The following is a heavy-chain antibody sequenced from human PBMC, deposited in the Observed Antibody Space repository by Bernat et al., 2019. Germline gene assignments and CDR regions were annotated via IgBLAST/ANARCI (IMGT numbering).Heavy chain of an antibody. CDR3: ARKAARSGDFDY. J-gene: IGHJ4*02. Sequence: QVQLQESGPGLVRPSETLSLTCTVSSGSISDYYWSWFRQPPGKGLEWVGSIYYTGSTKYNPSLESRVTISVDTSKNQFSLKVNSLTAADTAVYYCARKAARSGDFDYWGQGTLVTGSS. CDR2: IYYTGST. D-gene: IGHD3-22*01. V-gene: IGHV4-59*08. CDR1: SGSISDYY.